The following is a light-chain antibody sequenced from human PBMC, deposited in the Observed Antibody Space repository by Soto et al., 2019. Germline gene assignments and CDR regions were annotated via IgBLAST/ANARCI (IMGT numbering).Light chain of an antibody. J-gene: IGKJ5*01. V-gene: IGKV1-39*01. Sequence: DIQMTQSPSSLSASVVDRVTITFRASQSISSYLNWYQQKPGKAPKLLIYGASSLASGVPSRFSGSGSGTDFTLTISCLQSEDFATYYCQQYYSYLITFGQGTRLEIK. CDR3: QQYYSYLIT. CDR2: GAS. CDR1: QSISSY.